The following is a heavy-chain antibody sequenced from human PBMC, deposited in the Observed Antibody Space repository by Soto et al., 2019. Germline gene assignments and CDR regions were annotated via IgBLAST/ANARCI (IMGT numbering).Heavy chain of an antibody. Sequence: GASVKVSCKASGGTPNNYAINWVRQAPGQGLEWMGGILPVSAPPDYAQKFQGRVSITADHSTSTVYMELSRLKSDDTAVYFCATDSNYDVSNSFWGQGTLVTVSS. CDR3: ATDSNYDVSNSF. CDR2: ILPVSAPP. CDR1: GGTPNNYA. D-gene: IGHD3-3*01. V-gene: IGHV1-69*13. J-gene: IGHJ4*02.